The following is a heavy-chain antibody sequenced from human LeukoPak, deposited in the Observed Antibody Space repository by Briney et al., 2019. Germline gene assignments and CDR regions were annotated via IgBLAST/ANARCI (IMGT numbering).Heavy chain of an antibody. CDR3: AKRGVVIRVILVGFHKEAYYFDS. CDR2: ISDSGGRT. Sequence: GGSLRLSCAVSGITLSNYGMSWVRQAPGKGLEWVAGISDSGGRTNYADSVKGRFTISRDNPKSTLYLQMNSLRAEDTAVYFCAKRGVVIRVILVGFHKEAYYFDSWGQGALVTVFS. CDR1: GITLSNYG. D-gene: IGHD3-22*01. J-gene: IGHJ4*02. V-gene: IGHV3-23*01.